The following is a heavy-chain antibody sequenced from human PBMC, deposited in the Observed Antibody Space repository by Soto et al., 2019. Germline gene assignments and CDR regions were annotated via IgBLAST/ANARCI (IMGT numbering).Heavy chain of an antibody. CDR3: VRDSPIGSTFSGHDDIDS. D-gene: IGHD5-12*01. CDR2: VIPMLDIT. J-gene: IGHJ4*02. Sequence: QVQLVQSGAEVKKPGSSVKVSCKASGSTFRNHIITWVRQAPGQGLEWMRRVIPMLDITNYAQKFQGRVTITADKSTTTAYMEVSCLSSEDTAVYYCVRDSPIGSTFSGHDDIDSWGQGTLVTVSS. CDR1: GSTFRNHI. V-gene: IGHV1-69*08.